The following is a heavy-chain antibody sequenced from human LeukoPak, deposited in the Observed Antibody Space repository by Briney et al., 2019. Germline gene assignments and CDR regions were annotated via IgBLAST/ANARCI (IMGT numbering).Heavy chain of an antibody. D-gene: IGHD6-19*01. V-gene: IGHV1-69*13. CDR3: ARDLAVATKYYFDY. Sequence: GASVKVSCKASGGTFISYAISWVRQAPGQGLEWMGGILPIFGTANYAQKFQGRVTITADESTSTAYMELSSLRSEDTAVYYCARDLAVATKYYFDYWGQGTLATVSS. CDR1: GGTFISYA. J-gene: IGHJ4*02. CDR2: ILPIFGTA.